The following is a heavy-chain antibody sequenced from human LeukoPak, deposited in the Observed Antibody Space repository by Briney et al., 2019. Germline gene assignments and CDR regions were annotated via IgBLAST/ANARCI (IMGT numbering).Heavy chain of an antibody. Sequence: PGGSLRLSCAASGFTFSSYAMSWVRQAPGKGLEWVSAISGSGGSTYYADSVKGRFTISRDNSKNTLYLQMNSLRAEDTAVYYCAKPSLFSSSRFLDYWGQGTLVTVSS. J-gene: IGHJ4*02. CDR1: GFTFSSYA. CDR2: ISGSGGST. D-gene: IGHD6-13*01. V-gene: IGHV3-23*01. CDR3: AKPSLFSSSRFLDY.